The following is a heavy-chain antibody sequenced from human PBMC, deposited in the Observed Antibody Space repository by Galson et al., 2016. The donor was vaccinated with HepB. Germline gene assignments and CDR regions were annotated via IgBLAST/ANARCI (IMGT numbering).Heavy chain of an antibody. D-gene: IGHD3-3*01. J-gene: IGHJ4*01. Sequence: SVKVSCKASGFSFNRYGINWVRQAPGHGLEWMGGIIPIFGTTNYAPIAQGRLTITADMSTGTVYMELSSLRSEDSAIYYCAGRWSGKRYQYYFNYWGHGTLVTVSS. CDR3: AGRWSGKRYQYYFNY. CDR1: GFSFNRYG. CDR2: IIPIFGTT. V-gene: IGHV1-69*06.